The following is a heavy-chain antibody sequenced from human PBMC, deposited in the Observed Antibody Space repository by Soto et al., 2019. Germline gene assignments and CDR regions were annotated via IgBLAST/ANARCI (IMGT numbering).Heavy chain of an antibody. CDR3: TRPWGGHPYFLSMHV. CDR1: GLTLTNA. D-gene: IGHD3-3*01. J-gene: IGHJ6*02. V-gene: IGHV3-23*01. Sequence: GGSLRLSCVASGLTLTNAMSWVRQAPGKGLEWVSSITNVGGYTYYADSVKGRFTISRDTSKNTLYLQMSSLRAEDTAIYYCTRPWGGHPYFLSMHVWGQGTTVTVSS. CDR2: ITNVGGYT.